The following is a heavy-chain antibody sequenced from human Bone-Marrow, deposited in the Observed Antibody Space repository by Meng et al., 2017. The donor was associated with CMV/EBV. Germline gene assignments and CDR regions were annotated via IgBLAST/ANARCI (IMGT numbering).Heavy chain of an antibody. V-gene: IGHV3-49*04. J-gene: IGHJ4*02. CDR3: ARGRQEEGRGYYLDF. Sequence: GESLKISCITSGFTFRDHSLTWVRQAPGKGLEWVGLIRTRSYGGTAEYTASVKGRISISRDDSKGIAYMQLNNLKAEDTAVYYCARGRQEEGRGYYLDFWGQGQRVTGSS. D-gene: IGHD3-22*01. CDR2: IRTRSYGGTA. CDR1: GFTFRDHS.